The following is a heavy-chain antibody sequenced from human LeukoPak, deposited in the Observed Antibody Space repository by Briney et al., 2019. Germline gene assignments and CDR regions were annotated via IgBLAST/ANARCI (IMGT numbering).Heavy chain of an antibody. Sequence: GASVKVSCKASGYTFTSYGISWVRQAPGQGLEWMGWISAYNGNTNYAQKLQGRVTMTTDTSTSTAYMELRSLRSDDTAVYYCARYCSSTSCYSAGAFDYWGQGTLVTVSS. J-gene: IGHJ4*02. CDR3: ARYCSSTSCYSAGAFDY. V-gene: IGHV1-18*01. CDR2: ISAYNGNT. D-gene: IGHD2-2*02. CDR1: GYTFTSYG.